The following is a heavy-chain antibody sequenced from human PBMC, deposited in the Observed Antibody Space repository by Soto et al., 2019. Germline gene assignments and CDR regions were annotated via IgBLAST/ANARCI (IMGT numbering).Heavy chain of an antibody. CDR2: IYYSGST. J-gene: IGHJ5*02. CDR3: ARGVLRFLEGPWFDP. CDR1: GGSISSYY. V-gene: IGHV4-59*01. D-gene: IGHD3-3*01. Sequence: SETLSLTCTVSGGSISSYYWSWIRQPPGKGLEWIGYIYYSGSTNYNPSLKSRVTISVDTSKNQFSLKLSSVTAADTAVYYCARGVLRFLEGPWFDPWGQGTLVTVSS.